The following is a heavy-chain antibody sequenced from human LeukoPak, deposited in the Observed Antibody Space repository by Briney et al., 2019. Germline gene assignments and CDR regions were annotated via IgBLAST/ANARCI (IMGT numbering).Heavy chain of an antibody. CDR1: GYTFTSYG. J-gene: IGHJ6*02. Sequence: ASVKVSCKASGYTFTSYGISWVGQAPGQGLEGMGWISAYNGNTNYAQKLQGRVTMTTDTYTSTAYMELRSLRSDDTAVYYCTRNIGYCSGGSCQAYAVYYYYGMDVWGQGTTVTVSS. CDR3: TRNIGYCSGGSCQAYAVYYYYGMDV. CDR2: ISAYNGNT. V-gene: IGHV1-18*01. D-gene: IGHD2-15*01.